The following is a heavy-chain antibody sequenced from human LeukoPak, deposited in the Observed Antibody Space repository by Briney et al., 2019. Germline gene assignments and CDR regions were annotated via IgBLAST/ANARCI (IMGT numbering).Heavy chain of an antibody. J-gene: IGHJ4*02. V-gene: IGHV4-59*01. D-gene: IGHD1-26*01. CDR3: ARELVGATPFDY. CDR2: IYYSGTT. Sequence: KPSETLSLTCTVSSGSISSYYWNWIRQPPGKGLEWIGYIYYSGTTDYNPSLKSRVTISVDTSKTQFSLKVSSVTADDTAVYYCARELVGATPFDYWGQGTLVTVSS. CDR1: SGSISSYY.